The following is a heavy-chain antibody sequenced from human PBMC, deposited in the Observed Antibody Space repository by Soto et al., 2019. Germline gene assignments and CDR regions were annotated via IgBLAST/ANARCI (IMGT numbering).Heavy chain of an antibody. CDR2: INPSGGST. J-gene: IGHJ6*02. CDR3: AREAAMVTPAGNYYYYGMDV. Sequence: ASAKVSCKASGYTFTSYYMHWVRQAPGQGLEWMGIINPSGGSTSYAQKFQGRVTMTRDTSTSTVYMELSSLRSEDTAVYYCAREAAMVTPAGNYYYYGMDVWGQGTTVTVSS. V-gene: IGHV1-46*01. D-gene: IGHD5-18*01. CDR1: GYTFTSYY.